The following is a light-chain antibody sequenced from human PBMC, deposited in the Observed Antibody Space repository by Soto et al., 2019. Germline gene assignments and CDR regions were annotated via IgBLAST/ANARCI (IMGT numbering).Light chain of an antibody. CDR1: NSDVGGYNY. J-gene: IGLJ1*01. V-gene: IGLV2-8*01. Sequence: QSVLAQPPSASGSPGQSVTISCTGTNSDVGGYNYVSWYQQYPGKAPKLIIYEVNERPSGVPDRFSGSKSGNTASLTVSGLQTAEEVDYYCSSYAGSNWYVFGTGTKVTVL. CDR2: EVN. CDR3: SSYAGSNWYV.